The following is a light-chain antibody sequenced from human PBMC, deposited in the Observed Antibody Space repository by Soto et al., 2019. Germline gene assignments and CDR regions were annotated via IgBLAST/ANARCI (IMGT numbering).Light chain of an antibody. CDR1: QIISSW. J-gene: IGKJ1*01. CDR3: QQYNSYWT. CDR2: KAS. V-gene: IGKV1-5*03. Sequence: DIQMTQSPSTLSASVGDRVTITCRASQIISSWLAWYQQKPGKAPKLLIYKASSLESGFPSRFSGSGSGTEFTLTISSLQPDDFATYYCQQYNSYWTFGQGTKVDIK.